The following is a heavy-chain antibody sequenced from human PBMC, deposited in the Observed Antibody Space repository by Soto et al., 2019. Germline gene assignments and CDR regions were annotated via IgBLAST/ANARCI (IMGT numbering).Heavy chain of an antibody. Sequence: QVQLQESGPGLVKPSQTLSLTCTVSGGSISSGGYYWSWIRQPPEKGLDWIGYIYYRGSTYYNASLKSRVTISVDTSKNQFSLKLSSVTAADTAVYYCASRLYDFWSGYVWYFDLWGRGTLVTVSS. J-gene: IGHJ2*01. V-gene: IGHV4-31*03. CDR3: ASRLYDFWSGYVWYFDL. CDR2: IYYRGST. CDR1: GGSISSGGYY. D-gene: IGHD3-3*01.